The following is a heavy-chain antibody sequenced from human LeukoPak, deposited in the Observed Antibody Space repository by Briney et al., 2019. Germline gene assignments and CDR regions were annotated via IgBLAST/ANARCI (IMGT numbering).Heavy chain of an antibody. D-gene: IGHD3-22*01. CDR2: INHSGST. CDR3: ARAPKYYYDSSFDY. J-gene: IGHJ4*02. Sequence: PSETLSLTCAVYGGSFSGYYWSWIRQPPGKGLEWIGEINHSGSTNYNPSLKSRVTISVDTSKNQFSLKLSPVTAADTAVYYCARAPKYYYDSSFDYWGQGTLVTVSS. V-gene: IGHV4-34*01. CDR1: GGSFSGYY.